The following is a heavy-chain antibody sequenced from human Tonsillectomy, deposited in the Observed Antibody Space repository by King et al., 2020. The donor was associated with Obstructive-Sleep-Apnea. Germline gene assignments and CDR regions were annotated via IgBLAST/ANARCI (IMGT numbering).Heavy chain of an antibody. V-gene: IGHV1-2*02. CDR1: GYTFTGYY. CDR2: IDPYSGDT. CDR3: SRNSGFDYYFAY. J-gene: IGHJ4*02. Sequence: QLVQSGAEVKEPGASMKVSCKASGYTFTGYYMHWVRQAPGQGLEGMGLIDPYSGDTSYAQKFQGRVTMTRDTSSSTAYVNLSRLRSDDTARYYCSRNSGFDYYFAYWGQGTLVTVPS. D-gene: IGHD5-12*01.